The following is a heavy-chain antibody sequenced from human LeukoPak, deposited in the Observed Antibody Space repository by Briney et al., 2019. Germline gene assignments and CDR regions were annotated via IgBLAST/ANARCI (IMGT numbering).Heavy chain of an antibody. V-gene: IGHV3-30*03. J-gene: IGHJ4*02. CDR3: ARATLGRDGFDY. CDR1: GFTFSSYG. CDR2: ISYDGSNK. Sequence: PGGSLRLSCAASGFTFSSYGMHWVRQAPGKGLEWVAVISYDGSNKYYADSVKGRFTISRDNSKNTLYLQMNSLRAEDTAVYYCARATLGRDGFDYWGQGILVTVSS.